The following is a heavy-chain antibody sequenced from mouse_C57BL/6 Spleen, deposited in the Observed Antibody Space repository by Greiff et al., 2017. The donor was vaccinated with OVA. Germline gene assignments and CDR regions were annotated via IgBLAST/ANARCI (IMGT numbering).Heavy chain of an antibody. Sequence: QVQLQQPGAELVKPGASVKLSCKASGYTFTSYWMHWVKQRPGQGLEWIGMIHPNSGSTNYNEKFKSKATLTVDKSSSTAYMQLSSLTSEDSAVYYGARYCGSSYSAWFAYWGQGTLVTVSA. J-gene: IGHJ3*01. V-gene: IGHV1-64*01. CDR3: ARYCGSSYSAWFAY. CDR2: IHPNSGST. CDR1: GYTFTSYW. D-gene: IGHD1-1*01.